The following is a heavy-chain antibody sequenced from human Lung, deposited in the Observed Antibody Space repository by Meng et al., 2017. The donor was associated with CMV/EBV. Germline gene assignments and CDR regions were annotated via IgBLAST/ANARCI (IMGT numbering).Heavy chain of an antibody. CDR2: ISSSSSYI. J-gene: IGHJ6*02. CDR3: ARARVFYAMDV. V-gene: IGHV3-21*01. CDR1: GFTFSTYT. Sequence: GGSLRLSCAASGFTFSTYTINWVRQAPGKGLEWVSCISSSSSYIYYADSVKGRFTISRDNAKNSVYLQMDSLRADDTAVYYCARARVFYAMDVWGQGTTVTVSS.